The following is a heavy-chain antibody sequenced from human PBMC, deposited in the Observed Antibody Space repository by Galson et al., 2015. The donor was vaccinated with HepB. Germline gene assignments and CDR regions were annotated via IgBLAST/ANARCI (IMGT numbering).Heavy chain of an antibody. CDR2: ISGSGGST. Sequence: SLRLSCAASGFTFSSYAMSWVRQAPGKGLEWVSAISGSGGSTYYADSVKGRFTISRDNSKNTLYLQMNSLRAEDTAVYYCARGPYYDFWSGLLDYWGQGTLVTVSS. D-gene: IGHD3-3*01. CDR1: GFTFSSYA. J-gene: IGHJ4*02. V-gene: IGHV3-23*01. CDR3: ARGPYYDFWSGLLDY.